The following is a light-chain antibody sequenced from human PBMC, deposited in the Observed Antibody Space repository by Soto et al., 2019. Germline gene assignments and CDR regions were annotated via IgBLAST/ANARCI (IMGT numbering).Light chain of an antibody. J-gene: IGKJ1*01. V-gene: IGKV1-5*03. CDR3: QNYNSYSEA. CDR2: KAS. Sequence: DIQMNQSPSTLSGSVGDRVTITCRASQTISSWLDWYQQKPGKAPKLLIYKASTLKSGVPSRFSGSGSGTEFTLTISSLQPDDIATYYCQNYNSYSEAFGQGTKVDIK. CDR1: QTISSW.